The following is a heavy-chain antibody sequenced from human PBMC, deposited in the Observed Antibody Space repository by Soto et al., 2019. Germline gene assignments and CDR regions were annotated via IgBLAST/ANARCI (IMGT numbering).Heavy chain of an antibody. CDR3: ARGAKTYYYGSGSYYDNWFDP. Sequence: PAETLALTGSISGGSMSSYYLSWIRQPPGKGLEWIGEINHSGSTNYNPSLKSRITISVDTSKNQFSLKLSSVTAADTAVYYCARGAKTYYYGSGSYYDNWFDPWGQGTLVTVSS. D-gene: IGHD3-10*01. CDR2: INHSGST. J-gene: IGHJ5*02. V-gene: IGHV4-34*01. CDR1: GGSMSSYY.